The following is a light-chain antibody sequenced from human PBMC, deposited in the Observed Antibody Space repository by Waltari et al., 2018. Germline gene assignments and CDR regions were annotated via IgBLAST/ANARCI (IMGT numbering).Light chain of an antibody. CDR1: QDIRNY. V-gene: IGKV1-33*01. Sequence: QSPSSMSASVGDRVSITCQASQDIRNYLSWYQQKPGKAPKLLIYDAFNLQTGVPSRFSGSASGTDFTFTISSLQPEDIATYYCQQYKDLPRTFGQGTKVEVK. CDR2: DAF. CDR3: QQYKDLPRT. J-gene: IGKJ1*01.